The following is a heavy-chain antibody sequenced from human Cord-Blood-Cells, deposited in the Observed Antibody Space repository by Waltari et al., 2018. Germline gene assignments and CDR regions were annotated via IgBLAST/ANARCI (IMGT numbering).Heavy chain of an antibody. CDR3: ARGRVVGRWDLFSY. CDR1: GSTSTSYD. J-gene: IGHJ4*02. CDR2: MNPNSGNT. D-gene: IGHD1-26*01. V-gene: IGHV1-8*01. Sequence: QVQLVQSGAEGKKPGASVKVSFNASGSTSTSYDSNRLRQATGQGLEWMGWMNPNSGNTGYAQKFQGRVTMTRNTSISTAYMELSSLRSEDTAVYYCARGRVVGRWDLFSYWGQGTLVTVSS.